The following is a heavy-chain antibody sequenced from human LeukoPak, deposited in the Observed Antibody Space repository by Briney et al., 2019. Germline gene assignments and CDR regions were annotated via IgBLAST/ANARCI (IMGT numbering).Heavy chain of an antibody. CDR3: ARVSVVYGMDV. Sequence: SETLSLTCSVSGGSISSDYWAWIRQPPGKGLEWIGYMYYTESDNSYPSLKSRVTISLATPKNLYSLKLSSVTAADTAVYYCARVSVVYGMDVWGRGTTVTVSS. V-gene: IGHV4-59*01. CDR2: MYYTESD. CDR1: GGSISSDY. J-gene: IGHJ6*02.